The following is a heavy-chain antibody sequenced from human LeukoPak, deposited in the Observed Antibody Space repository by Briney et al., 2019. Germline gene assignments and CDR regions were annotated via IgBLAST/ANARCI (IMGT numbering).Heavy chain of an antibody. Sequence: GGSLRLSCAASGFTVSRKYMNWVRQAPGKGLEWVSVIYRGASTYSADSVKGRFTISRDSSKNTLYLQMNRLRAEDTAVYYCARGPPLFDPWGQGTLVTVSS. CDR1: GFTVSRKY. CDR3: ARGPPLFDP. V-gene: IGHV3-66*01. J-gene: IGHJ5*02. CDR2: IYRGAST.